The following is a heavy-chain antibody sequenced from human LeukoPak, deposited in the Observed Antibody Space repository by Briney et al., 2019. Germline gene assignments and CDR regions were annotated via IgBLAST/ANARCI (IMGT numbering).Heavy chain of an antibody. CDR3: ARDSLSVDAFDI. CDR1: GFTFSSYS. V-gene: IGHV3-21*01. J-gene: IGHJ3*02. D-gene: IGHD3-16*02. Sequence: GGSLRLSCAASGFTFSSYSMNWVRQAPGKGLEWVSSITSRSSYIYYADSVKGRFTISRDNAKNSLYLQMNSLRAEDTAVYYCARDSLSVDAFDIWGQGTMVTVSS. CDR2: ITSRSSYI.